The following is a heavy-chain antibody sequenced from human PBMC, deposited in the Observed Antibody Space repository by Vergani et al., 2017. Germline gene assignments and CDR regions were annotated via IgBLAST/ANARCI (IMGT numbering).Heavy chain of an antibody. CDR2: ISGSGGST. Sequence: EVQLVESGGGLVQPGGSLRLSCAASGFTFSSYAMSWVRQAPGKGLEWVSAISGSGGSTYYADSVKGRFTISRDNSKNTLYLQMNSLRAEDTAVYYCAKDQARGDCSGGSCYAGGGDFDYWGQGTLVTVSS. J-gene: IGHJ4*02. CDR1: GFTFSSYA. CDR3: AKDQARGDCSGGSCYAGGGDFDY. D-gene: IGHD2-15*01. V-gene: IGHV3-23*04.